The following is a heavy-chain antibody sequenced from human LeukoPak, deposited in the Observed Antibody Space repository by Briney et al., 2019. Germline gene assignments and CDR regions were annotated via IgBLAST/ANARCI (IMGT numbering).Heavy chain of an antibody. CDR3: AKDGFRADCNAGSCYPFDP. D-gene: IGHD2-15*01. CDR2: IDGGNTNT. Sequence: GGSLRLARAASGFTFSSYSMNWVRQAPGRGLEWDSTIDGGNTNTYYADSVQGRFTNVRDNSKNTMYLQINGLRAEDTALYFCAKDGFRADCNAGSCYPFDPWGEGTLVTVSS. CDR1: GFTFSSYS. V-gene: IGHV3-23*01. J-gene: IGHJ5*02.